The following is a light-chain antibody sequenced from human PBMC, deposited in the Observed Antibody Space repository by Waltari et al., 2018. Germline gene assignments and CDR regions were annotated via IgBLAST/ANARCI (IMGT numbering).Light chain of an antibody. V-gene: IGLV2-14*03. CDR2: DVS. CDR1: RSYFGTHNY. Sequence: QSALTQPASVSGSPGQSITISCTGTRSYFGTHNYVSWYQQRPGKAPDLIIFDVSNRPSGVSIRFSGSKSGNTASLTISGLQAEDEADYYCNSYTNSGTYVFGSGTKVTVL. J-gene: IGLJ1*01. CDR3: NSYTNSGTYV.